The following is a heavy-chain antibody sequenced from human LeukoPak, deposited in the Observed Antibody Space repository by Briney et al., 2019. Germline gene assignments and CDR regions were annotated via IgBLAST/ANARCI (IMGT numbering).Heavy chain of an antibody. J-gene: IGHJ4*02. CDR2: ISSSGSTI. CDR1: GFTFSRHW. Sequence: GGSLRLSCAASGFTFSRHWMNWVRQAPGKGLEWVSYISSSGSTIYYADSVKGRFTISRDNAKNSLYLQMNSLRAEDTAVYYCARDSYGSPQVYWGQGTLVTVSS. D-gene: IGHD3-10*01. V-gene: IGHV3-48*04. CDR3: ARDSYGSPQVY.